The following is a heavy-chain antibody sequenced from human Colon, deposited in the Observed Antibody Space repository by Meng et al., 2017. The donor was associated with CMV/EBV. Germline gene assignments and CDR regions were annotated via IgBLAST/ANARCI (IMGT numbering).Heavy chain of an antibody. CDR2: IDGAQT. Sequence: GESLKISCAASGFTFGSYAMSWVRQAPGKGLEWVALIDGAQTYYAESVKGRFAVSRDNSQNTLHLHMKSLRAEDTAVYYCAKMIFDIVPTEFVAYFDHWGQGTLVTVSS. CDR1: GFTFGSYA. D-gene: IGHD5-12*01. V-gene: IGHV3-23*01. J-gene: IGHJ4*02. CDR3: AKMIFDIVPTEFVAYFDH.